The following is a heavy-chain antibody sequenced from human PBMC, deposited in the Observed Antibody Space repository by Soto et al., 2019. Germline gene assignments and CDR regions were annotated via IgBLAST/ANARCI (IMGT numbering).Heavy chain of an antibody. CDR2: IYYSGST. Sequence: SETLSLTCTVSGGSISSGGYYWSWIRQHPGKGLEWIGYIYYSGSTYYNPSLKSRVTISVDTSKNQFSLKLSSVTAADTAVYYCARARAAAAGSHYYYYCGMDVWGQGTTVTVSS. V-gene: IGHV4-31*03. CDR1: GGSISSGGYY. D-gene: IGHD6-13*01. CDR3: ARARAAAAGSHYYYYCGMDV. J-gene: IGHJ6*02.